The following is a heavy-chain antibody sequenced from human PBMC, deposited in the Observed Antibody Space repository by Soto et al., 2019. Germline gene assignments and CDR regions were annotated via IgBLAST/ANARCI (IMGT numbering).Heavy chain of an antibody. D-gene: IGHD1-26*01. CDR3: AREYRHNGNYYGSY. CDR1: GYTFTHFV. CDR2: INPANGDT. Sequence: QVQLVQSGAEVKKPRASEKVSCKASGYTFTHFVIQWVRQAPGQRLEWLGWINPANGDTQYSQTLQGRVTITSDTSASTVYMELSSLSSGDTAVYYCAREYRHNGNYYGSYWGQGTLVTVSS. J-gene: IGHJ4*02. V-gene: IGHV1-3*01.